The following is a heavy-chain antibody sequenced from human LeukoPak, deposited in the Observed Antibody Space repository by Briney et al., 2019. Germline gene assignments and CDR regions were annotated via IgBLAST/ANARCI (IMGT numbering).Heavy chain of an antibody. CDR1: GGSISSGDYY. CDR2: IYYSGST. V-gene: IGHV4-30-4*08. J-gene: IGHJ6*03. CDR3: ARLGYCSSTSCYYRGDYYYYYMDV. Sequence: PSETLSLTCTVSGGSISSGDYYWSWIRQPPGKGLEWIGYIYYSGSTYYNPSLKSRVTISVDTSKNQFSLKLSSVTAADTAVYYCARLGYCSSTSCYYRGDYYYYYMDVWGKGTTVTVSS. D-gene: IGHD2-2*01.